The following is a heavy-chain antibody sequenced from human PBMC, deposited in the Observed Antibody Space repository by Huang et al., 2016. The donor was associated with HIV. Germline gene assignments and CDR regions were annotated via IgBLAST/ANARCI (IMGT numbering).Heavy chain of an antibody. CDR3: ATSTPDVGAGVLRSAFDI. D-gene: IGHD2-15*01. CDR1: GYTVSELS. J-gene: IGHJ3*02. CDR2: FDPEEGET. V-gene: IGHV1-24*01. Sequence: QVQLVESGAELKKPGASVRVSCKVSGYTVSELSLHWVRQAPEKGLEWMGGFDPEEGETIYAKRLQGRVTMTEDTSTDTAYMELSSLSPEDTAVYYCATSTPDVGAGVLRSAFDIWGQGTMVTVSS.